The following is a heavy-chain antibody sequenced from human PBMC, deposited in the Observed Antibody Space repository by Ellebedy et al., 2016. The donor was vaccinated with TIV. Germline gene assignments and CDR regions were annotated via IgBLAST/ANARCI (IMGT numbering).Heavy chain of an antibody. V-gene: IGHV3-23*01. J-gene: IGHJ3*02. D-gene: IGHD3-22*01. CDR2: ITESGGNT. Sequence: PGGSLRLSCAASGFTFSSAWMNWVRQAPGKGLEWVSSITESGGNTYYADSVKGRFTISRDNSKDTLYLQMNSLRAEDTAVYYCARAGPPDSSDSRQTDAFDMWGQGTMVTVSS. CDR1: GFTFSSAW. CDR3: ARAGPPDSSDSRQTDAFDM.